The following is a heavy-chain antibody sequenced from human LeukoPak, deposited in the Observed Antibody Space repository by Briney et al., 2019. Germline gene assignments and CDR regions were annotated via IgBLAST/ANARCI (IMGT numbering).Heavy chain of an antibody. CDR3: AREGARYYYDSSGYYGS. Sequence: GASVKVSCKASGYTFTSYGISWVRQAPGQGLEWMGWIRAYNGNTNYAQKLQGRVTMTTDTSTSTAYMELRSLRSDDTAVYYCAREGARYYYDSSGYYGSWGQGTLVTVSS. CDR1: GYTFTSYG. J-gene: IGHJ4*02. D-gene: IGHD3-22*01. V-gene: IGHV1-18*01. CDR2: IRAYNGNT.